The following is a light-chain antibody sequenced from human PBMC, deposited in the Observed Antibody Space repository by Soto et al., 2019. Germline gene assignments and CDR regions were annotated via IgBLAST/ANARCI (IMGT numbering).Light chain of an antibody. CDR3: QKYNSSPLT. CDR1: QAIGVY. Sequence: DIQVTKSPSSLSASLGDRVTITCRAHQAIGVYLAWFQQQPGKVPKLLIYAASALQSGVPSRFSGCGSGTDFTLPISSLQPEDIANYYCQKYNSSPLTFGGGTKEEI. CDR2: AAS. J-gene: IGKJ4*02. V-gene: IGKV1-27*01.